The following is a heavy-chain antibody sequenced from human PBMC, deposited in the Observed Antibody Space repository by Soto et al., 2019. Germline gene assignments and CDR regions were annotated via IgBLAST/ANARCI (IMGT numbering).Heavy chain of an antibody. J-gene: IGHJ6*02. CDR1: GVTFDDYA. V-gene: IGHV3-9*01. D-gene: IGHD3-22*01. CDR3: AKGDDDNYYYYGMDV. CDR2: ISWNSGSI. Sequence: LRVSCAASGVTFDDYAMHWVRQAPGKGLEWVSGISWNSGSIGYADSVKGRFTISRDNAKNSLYLQMNSLRDEDTALYSCAKGDDDNYYYYGMDVWGQGTTVTVSS.